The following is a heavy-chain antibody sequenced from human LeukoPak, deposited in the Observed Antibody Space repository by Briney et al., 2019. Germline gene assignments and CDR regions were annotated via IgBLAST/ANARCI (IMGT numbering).Heavy chain of an antibody. V-gene: IGHV4-61*05. D-gene: IGHD5-12*01. CDR3: ASLVAVSRHWYFDL. CDR1: GGSISSSSYY. CDR2: LYYSGSP. Sequence: PSETLSLTCTVSGGSISSSSYYWGWIRQPPGKGLEWIGYLYYSGSPNYNPSLKSRVTMSVDTSKNQFSLKLSSVTAADTAVYYCASLVAVSRHWYFDLWGRGTLVTVSS. J-gene: IGHJ2*01.